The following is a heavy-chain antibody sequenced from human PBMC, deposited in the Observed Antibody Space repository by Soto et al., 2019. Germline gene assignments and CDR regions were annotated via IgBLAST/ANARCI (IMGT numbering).Heavy chain of an antibody. CDR3: AKGDHILTGYSRDYYYYGMDV. CDR1: GYTFTSYG. V-gene: IGHV1-18*04. J-gene: IGHJ6*02. Sequence: ASVKVSCKASGYTFTSYGISWVRQAPGQGLEWMGWISAYNGNTNYAQKLQGRVTMTTDTSTSTGYMELRSLRSDDTAVYYCAKGDHILTGYSRDYYYYGMDVWGQGTTVTGSS. D-gene: IGHD3-9*01. CDR2: ISAYNGNT.